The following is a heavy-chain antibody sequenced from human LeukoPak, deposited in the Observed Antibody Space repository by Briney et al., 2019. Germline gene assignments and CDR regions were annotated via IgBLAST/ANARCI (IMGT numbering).Heavy chain of an antibody. V-gene: IGHV4-59*08. CDR3: AGGSSQSDMDV. Sequence: PSETLSLTCTVSGGSISSYYWSWIRQPPGKGLEWIGYIYYSGSTNYNPSLKSRVTISVDTSKNQFSLKLSSVTAADTAVYYRAGGSSQSDMDVWGQGTTVTVSS. J-gene: IGHJ6*02. CDR1: GGSISSYY. CDR2: IYYSGST.